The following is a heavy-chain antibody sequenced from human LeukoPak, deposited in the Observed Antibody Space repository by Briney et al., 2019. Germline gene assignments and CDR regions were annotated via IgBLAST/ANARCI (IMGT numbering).Heavy chain of an antibody. CDR3: ARGSRAPGY. J-gene: IGHJ4*02. CDR2: INHSGSS. CDR1: GGSFSGYY. Sequence: PSEILSLTCDVYGGSFSGYYWSWIRQPPGKGLEWIGEINHSGSSSFNPSLKSRATISVDTSKIHFSLRLSSVTAADTAVYYCARGSRAPGYWGQGTQVTVSS. V-gene: IGHV4-34*01.